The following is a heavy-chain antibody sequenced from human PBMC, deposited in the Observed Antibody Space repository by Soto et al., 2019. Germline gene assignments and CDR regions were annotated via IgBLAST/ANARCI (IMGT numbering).Heavy chain of an antibody. CDR2: INHSGST. CDR3: ASGRITIFGVVTWAYYYGMDV. J-gene: IGHJ6*02. CDR1: GGSFSGYY. D-gene: IGHD3-3*01. Sequence: KPSETLSLTCAVYGGSFSGYYWSWIRQPPGKGLEWIGEINHSGSTNYNPSLKSRVTISVDTSKNQFSLKLSSVTAADTAVYYCASGRITIFGVVTWAYYYGMDVWGQGTTVTVSS. V-gene: IGHV4-34*01.